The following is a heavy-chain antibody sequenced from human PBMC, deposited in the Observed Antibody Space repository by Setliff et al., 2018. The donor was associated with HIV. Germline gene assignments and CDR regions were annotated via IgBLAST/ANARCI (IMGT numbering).Heavy chain of an antibody. Sequence: ASVKVSCKASGYSFTSFGISWLRQAPGQGLEWMGWINTETGNPMYAQGFRGRLVFSLDTSVNTAYLQIHSLKAEDTAIFYCARVGSYWSTFDYWGQGALVTVSS. V-gene: IGHV7-4-1*01. CDR1: GYSFTSFG. CDR2: INTETGNP. J-gene: IGHJ4*02. CDR3: ARVGSYWSTFDY. D-gene: IGHD5-18*01.